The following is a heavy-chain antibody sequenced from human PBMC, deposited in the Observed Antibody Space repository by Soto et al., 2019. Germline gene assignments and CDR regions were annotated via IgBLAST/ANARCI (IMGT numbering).Heavy chain of an antibody. Sequence: QVQLQESGPGLVKPSQTLSLTCTVSGGSISSDDYYWRWIRQPPGRVLEWIGDLYYSGSTYYNPYLKSRVTISVDTSKNQFSLKLSYVTAEDTAVYSCASNGYGYTFYDYWGQGTLVTVSS. CDR2: LYYSGST. V-gene: IGHV4-30-4*01. J-gene: IGHJ4*02. D-gene: IGHD5-18*01. CDR1: GGSISSDDYY. CDR3: ASNGYGYTFYDY.